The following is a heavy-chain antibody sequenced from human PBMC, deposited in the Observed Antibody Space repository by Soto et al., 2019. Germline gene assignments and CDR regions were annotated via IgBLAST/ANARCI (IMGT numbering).Heavy chain of an antibody. CDR1: GFTFDDYA. D-gene: IGHD3-16*01. CDR3: AKSIAFRGGFDY. J-gene: IGHJ4*02. Sequence: GGSLRLSCAASGFTFDDYAMHWVRQAPGKGLEWVSGISWNSGSIGYADSVKGRFTISRDNAKNSLYLQMNSLRAEDTALYYCAKSIAFRGGFDYWGQGTLVTVSS. CDR2: ISWNSGSI. V-gene: IGHV3-9*01.